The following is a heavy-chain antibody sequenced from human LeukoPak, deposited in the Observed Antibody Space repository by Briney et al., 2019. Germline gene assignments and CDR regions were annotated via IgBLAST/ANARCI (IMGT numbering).Heavy chain of an antibody. D-gene: IGHD6-13*01. CDR1: GGSISSYY. CDR3: ARRMRSWYKYFDY. J-gene: IGHJ4*02. Sequence: PSETLSLTCTVSGGSISSYYWSWIRQPPGKGLEWIGYIYYSGSTNYNPSLKSRVTISVDTSKNQFSLKLSSVTAADTAVYYCARRMRSWYKYFDYWGQGTLVTVSS. CDR2: IYYSGST. V-gene: IGHV4-59*12.